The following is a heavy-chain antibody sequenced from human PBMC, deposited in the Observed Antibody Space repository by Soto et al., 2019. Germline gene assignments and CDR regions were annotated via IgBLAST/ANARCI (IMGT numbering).Heavy chain of an antibody. CDR2: IYYSGST. J-gene: IGHJ4*02. CDR3: AREGLSSTSGIDY. V-gene: IGHV4-59*01. CDR1: GGSIGSYY. D-gene: IGHD3-16*02. Sequence: PSETLSLTCTVSGGSIGSYYWSWIRQPPGKGLEWIGYIYYSGSTNYNPSLKSRVTISVDTSKNQFSLRLSSVTAADTAVYYCAREGLSSTSGIDYWGQGTLVTVSS.